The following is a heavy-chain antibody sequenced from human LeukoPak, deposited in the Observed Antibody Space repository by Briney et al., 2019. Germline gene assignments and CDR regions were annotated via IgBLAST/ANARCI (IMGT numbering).Heavy chain of an antibody. V-gene: IGHV3-74*01. CDR2: INSDGSIT. CDR3: ASSTQISKYADY. J-gene: IGHJ4*02. D-gene: IGHD2-2*01. Sequence: GGSLRLSCAASGFTFSRYWMHRVRQAPGKGLVWVSRINSDGSITTYADSVRGRFTISRDNAKSTLYLQMNSLRAEDTAVYYCASSTQISKYADYWGQGALVTVSS. CDR1: GFTFSRYW.